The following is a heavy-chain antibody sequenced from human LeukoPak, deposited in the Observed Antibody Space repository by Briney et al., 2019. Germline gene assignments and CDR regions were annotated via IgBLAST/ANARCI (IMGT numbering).Heavy chain of an antibody. Sequence: GTSLRLSCAASGFTFRSYGMHWVRQAPGRGLEWVAVISYDGSNEYYVDPVKGRFNISRDNSKNTLYLQMHSLRVEDTARYYCAKGGNDFYYYGLDVWGQGTRSPSP. CDR2: ISYDGSNE. CDR3: AKGGNDFYYYGLDV. J-gene: IGHJ6*02. D-gene: IGHD1-1*01. V-gene: IGHV3-30*18. CDR1: GFTFRSYG.